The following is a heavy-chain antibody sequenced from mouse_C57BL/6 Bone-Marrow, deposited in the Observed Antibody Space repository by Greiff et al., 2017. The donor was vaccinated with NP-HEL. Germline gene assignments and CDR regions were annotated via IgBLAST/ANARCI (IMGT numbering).Heavy chain of an antibody. J-gene: IGHJ1*03. V-gene: IGHV1-81*01. D-gene: IGHD1-1*01. CDR3: AIRDYYGSGYRYFDV. Sequence: QVQLQQSGAELVRPGASVKLSCKASGYTFTSYGISWVKQRTGQGLEWIGEIYPRSGNTNYNEKFKGKATLTADKSSSTAYMELRSLTSEDSAVYFCAIRDYYGSGYRYFDVWGTGTTVTVSS. CDR2: IYPRSGNT. CDR1: GYTFTSYG.